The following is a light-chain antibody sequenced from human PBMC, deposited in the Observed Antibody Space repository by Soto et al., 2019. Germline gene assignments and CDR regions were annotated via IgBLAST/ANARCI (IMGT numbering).Light chain of an antibody. V-gene: IGLV2-14*01. CDR1: SSDVGGYNL. Sequence: QSVLTQPASVSGSAGQSITISCTGTSSDVGGYNLVSWYQQYPDKAPKLMIFDVNTRPSGVSNRFSGSKSGNTASLTISALQAEDEADYYCSSYNSSSTLPYVFGTGTKVTVL. J-gene: IGLJ1*01. CDR2: DVN. CDR3: SSYNSSSTLPYV.